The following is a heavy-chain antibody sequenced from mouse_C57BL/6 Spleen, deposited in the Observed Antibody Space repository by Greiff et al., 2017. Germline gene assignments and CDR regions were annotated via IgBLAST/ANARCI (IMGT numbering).Heavy chain of an antibody. CDR1: GFKFKNTY. CDR2: IDPANGNT. Sequence: EVQLQESVAELVRPGASVKLSCTASGFKFKNTYMHWVKQRPEQSLEWIGRIDPANGNTTYAPKFEGKAPITADTSSNTAYLQLSSLTSEDTAIYYGARWNYELYYYAMDYWGQGTSVTVSS. V-gene: IGHV14-3*01. CDR3: ARWNYELYYYAMDY. J-gene: IGHJ4*01. D-gene: IGHD2-4*01.